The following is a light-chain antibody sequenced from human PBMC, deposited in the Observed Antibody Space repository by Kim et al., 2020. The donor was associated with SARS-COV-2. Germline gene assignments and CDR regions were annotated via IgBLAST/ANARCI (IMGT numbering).Light chain of an antibody. CDR2: GKN. J-gene: IGLJ3*02. Sequence: SSELPQDPAVSVALGQTVRITCQGDSLRSYYGSWYQQKPGQAPVLVIYGKNNRPSGIPDRFSGSSSGNTASLTITGAQAEEEADYYCNSRDSSGNHWVFGGETQLTVL. CDR1: SLRSYY. V-gene: IGLV3-19*01. CDR3: NSRDSSGNHWV.